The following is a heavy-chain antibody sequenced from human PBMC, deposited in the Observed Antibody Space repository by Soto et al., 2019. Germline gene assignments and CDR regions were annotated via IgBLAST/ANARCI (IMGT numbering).Heavy chain of an antibody. D-gene: IGHD6-13*01. CDR3: ARDWGQQQGDAFDI. V-gene: IGHV1-69*13. J-gene: IGHJ3*02. Sequence: GPSVKVSSKASGGTYSSYAISWVRQTPGQGHEWMGEIIPILSTAIYAQKVQGRVTITADESTSTAYMELSSLRSEDTAVYYWARDWGQQQGDAFDIWGQGTMVTVSS. CDR2: IIPILSTA. CDR1: GGTYSSYA.